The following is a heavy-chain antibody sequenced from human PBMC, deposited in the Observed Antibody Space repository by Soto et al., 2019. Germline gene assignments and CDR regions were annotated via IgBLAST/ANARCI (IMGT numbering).Heavy chain of an antibody. Sequence: GGSLRLSCAASGFTFDDYTMHWVRQAPGKGLEWVSLISWDGGSTYYADSVKGRFTISRDNSKNSLYLQMNSLRTEDTALYYCAKDSDYTNYYYYYGMDVWGQGTTVTVSS. CDR3: AKDSDYTNYYYYYGMDV. V-gene: IGHV3-43*01. CDR1: GFTFDDYT. D-gene: IGHD4-17*01. CDR2: ISWDGGST. J-gene: IGHJ6*02.